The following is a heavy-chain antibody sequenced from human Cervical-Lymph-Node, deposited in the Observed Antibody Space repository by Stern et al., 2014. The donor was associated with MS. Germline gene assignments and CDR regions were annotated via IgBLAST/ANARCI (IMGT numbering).Heavy chain of an antibody. Sequence: QVQLVQSGAEVKKPGASVKVSCKASGYTFSGYYMHWVRQAPGQGLEWMGWINPNSGGTNDAQKFQGRVTLTRDTSISTAYMELSRLRSDDTAVYYCARAPPSGWTPSWGMDVWGQGTTVTVSS. V-gene: IGHV1-2*02. CDR3: ARAPPSGWTPSWGMDV. D-gene: IGHD6-19*01. CDR2: INPNSGGT. CDR1: GYTFSGYY. J-gene: IGHJ6*02.